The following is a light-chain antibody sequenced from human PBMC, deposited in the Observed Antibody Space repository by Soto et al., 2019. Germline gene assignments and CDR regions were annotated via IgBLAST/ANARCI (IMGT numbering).Light chain of an antibody. CDR3: PQRNTGVGYT. V-gene: IGKV3-11*01. J-gene: IGKJ2*01. Sequence: EIVLTQSPATLSLSPGERATLSCRASQSATSSLAWYQQKPGQAPRLLIYRASNRGTGIPARFSSSGSGTDFTLTISSLEPEDFAIYYCPQRNTGVGYTFGQGTKLEIK. CDR1: QSATSS. CDR2: RAS.